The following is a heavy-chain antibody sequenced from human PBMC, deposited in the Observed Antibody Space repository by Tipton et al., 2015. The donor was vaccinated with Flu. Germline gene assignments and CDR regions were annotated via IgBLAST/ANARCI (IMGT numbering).Heavy chain of an antibody. Sequence: TLSLTCTVSGGSISSYYWSWIRQPPGKGLEWIGYIHYSGSTNYNPSLKSRVTISVDTSKNQFSLKLSSVTAADTAVYYCARSKWAAGIDYWGQGTLVTVPS. CDR2: IHYSGST. CDR1: GGSISSYY. V-gene: IGHV4-59*08. CDR3: ARSKWAAGIDY. D-gene: IGHD1-26*01. J-gene: IGHJ4*02.